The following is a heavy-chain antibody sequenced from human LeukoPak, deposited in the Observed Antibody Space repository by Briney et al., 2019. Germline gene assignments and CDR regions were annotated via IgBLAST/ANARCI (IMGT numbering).Heavy chain of an antibody. CDR2: ISVYNGKT. CDR3: GSDGYMTTHEARATIEVRY. J-gene: IGHJ4*02. CDR1: GYNFINYG. V-gene: IGHV1-18*01. Sequence: GASVKVSCKTSGYNFINYGITWVRQAPGQGLEWMGGISVYNGKTNYAQKVQGRVTLTTDTSTSRAYMELMSLRPDATAVYYCGSDGYMTTHEARATIEVRYWGQGTLVTVSS. D-gene: IGHD4-17*01.